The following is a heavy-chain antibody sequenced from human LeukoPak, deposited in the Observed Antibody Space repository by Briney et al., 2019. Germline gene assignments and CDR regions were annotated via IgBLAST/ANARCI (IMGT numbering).Heavy chain of an antibody. Sequence: GESLQISCKGSGYSFTSCWIGWVRQLPGKGLEWMGIIYPGDSDTRYSPSFQGQVTISADKSISTAYLQWSSLKASDTAMYYCARFRLYCSGGSCYPDYWGQGTLVTVSS. D-gene: IGHD2-15*01. CDR1: GYSFTSCW. V-gene: IGHV5-51*01. CDR2: IYPGDSDT. J-gene: IGHJ4*02. CDR3: ARFRLYCSGGSCYPDY.